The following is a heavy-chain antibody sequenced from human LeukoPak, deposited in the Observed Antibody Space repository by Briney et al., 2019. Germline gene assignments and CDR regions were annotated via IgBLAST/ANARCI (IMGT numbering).Heavy chain of an antibody. Sequence: SETLSLTCTVSGGSISSYYWSWIRQPPGKGLEWIGYIYYSGSTNYNPSLKSRVTISVDTSKNQFSLKLSSVTAADTAAYYCARRGWYAYYYGMDVWGQGTTVTVSS. CDR2: IYYSGST. V-gene: IGHV4-59*08. CDR3: ARRGWYAYYYGMDV. J-gene: IGHJ6*02. CDR1: GGSISSYY. D-gene: IGHD6-19*01.